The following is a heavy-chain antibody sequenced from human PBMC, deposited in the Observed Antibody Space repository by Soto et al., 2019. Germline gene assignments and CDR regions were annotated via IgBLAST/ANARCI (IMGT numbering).Heavy chain of an antibody. V-gene: IGHV1-46*01. CDR1: GYTFTSYY. Sequence: SSVKVSCKASGYTFTSYYMHWGRQTTGQGLEWMGIINPSGGSTSYAQKFQGRVTMTRDTSTSTVYMELSSLRSEDTAVYYCARGQQLVTGLDYWGQGTLVTVSS. CDR3: ARGQQLVTGLDY. CDR2: INPSGGST. D-gene: IGHD6-13*01. J-gene: IGHJ4*02.